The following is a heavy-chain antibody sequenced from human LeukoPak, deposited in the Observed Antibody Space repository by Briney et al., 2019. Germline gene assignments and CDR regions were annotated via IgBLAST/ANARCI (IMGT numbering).Heavy chain of an antibody. V-gene: IGHV4-39*07. J-gene: IGHJ6*03. CDR2: IYHSGST. Sequence: SETLSLTCSVFGGSISSSNYYWGWIRQPPGKGLEWIGSIYHSGSTYYNPSVKSRVTISVDTYKNQSSLKLSSVPAADTAVYYCARVRGKRISDGYNFYYYYYYMDVWGKGTTVTVSS. CDR3: ARVRGKRISDGYNFYYYYYYMDV. CDR1: GGSISSSNYY. D-gene: IGHD5-24*01.